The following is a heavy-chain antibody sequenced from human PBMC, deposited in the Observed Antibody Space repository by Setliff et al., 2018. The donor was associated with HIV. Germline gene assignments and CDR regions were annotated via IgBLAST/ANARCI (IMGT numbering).Heavy chain of an antibody. CDR2: INVGNGNT. J-gene: IGHJ4*02. CDR1: GYTVNTYA. CDR3: ARDSYGLDY. D-gene: IGHD5-18*01. V-gene: IGHV1-3*01. Sequence: ASVKVSCKASGYTVNTYALHWVRQAPGQGLEWMGWINVGNGNTKYSQKFQGRVAITRDTSASTAYMELSSLRFEDTAVYYCARDSYGLDYWGQGTLVTVSS.